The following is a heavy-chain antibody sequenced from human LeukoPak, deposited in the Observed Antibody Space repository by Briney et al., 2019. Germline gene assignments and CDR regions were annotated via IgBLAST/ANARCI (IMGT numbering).Heavy chain of an antibody. CDR1: GFTFTTYS. CDR3: AREYTVGGLFGF. CDR2: VSSDGRTK. Sequence: PGGSLRLSCAASGFTFTTYSMHWVRQVPGKGLEWVALVSSDGRTKHYTDSVKGRFTVSRDNSKKTLFLQMDSLRPDDTAVYYCAREYTVGGLFGFWGQGALVIVSS. J-gene: IGHJ4*02. V-gene: IGHV3-30*04. D-gene: IGHD1-26*01.